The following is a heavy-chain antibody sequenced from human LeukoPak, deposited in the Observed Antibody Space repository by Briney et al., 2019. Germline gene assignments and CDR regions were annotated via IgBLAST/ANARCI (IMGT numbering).Heavy chain of an antibody. CDR1: GFTFSNYA. CDR2: ISYDGSSK. CDR3: ARVGTYYDFWGDY. Sequence: GESLRLSCAASGFTFSNYAILWVRQAPGKGLEWVAVISYDGSSKNFADSVKGRFTISRDNSKNTLYLQMNSLRVEDTAVYYCARVGTYYDFWGDYWGQGTLVTVSS. J-gene: IGHJ4*02. V-gene: IGHV3-30-3*01. D-gene: IGHD3-3*01.